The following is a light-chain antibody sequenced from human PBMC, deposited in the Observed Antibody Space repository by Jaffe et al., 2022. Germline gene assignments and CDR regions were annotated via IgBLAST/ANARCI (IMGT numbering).Light chain of an antibody. V-gene: IGKV2-28*01. J-gene: IGKJ3*01. CDR2: LNS. Sequence: DIVMTQSPLSLPVTPGEPASISCRSSQSLLHSNGYNYLDWYLQKPGQSPQLLIYLNSNRASGVPDRFSVSGSGTDFTLKISRVEAEDVGVYYCMQTLQLPQTFGPGTKVEIK. CDR3: MQTLQLPQT. CDR1: QSLLHSNGYNY.